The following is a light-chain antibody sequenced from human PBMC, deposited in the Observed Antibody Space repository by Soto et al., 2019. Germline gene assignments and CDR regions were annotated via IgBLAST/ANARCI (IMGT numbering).Light chain of an antibody. CDR2: DAS. J-gene: IGKJ1*01. CDR1: QSVSSY. CDR3: QQRSHWPKT. V-gene: IGKV3-11*01. Sequence: EIVLTQSPATLSLSPGERATLSCRASQSVSSYLAWYQQKPGQARRLLIYDASNRATGIPARFSGSGSRTDITLTISSLEPEDFAVYYCQQRSHWPKTFGQGTKVEI.